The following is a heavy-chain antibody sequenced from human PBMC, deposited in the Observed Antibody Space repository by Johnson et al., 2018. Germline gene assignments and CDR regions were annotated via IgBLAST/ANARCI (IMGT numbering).Heavy chain of an antibody. CDR2: INRDGSST. CDR1: GFTFSSYW. D-gene: IGHD3-22*01. J-gene: IGHJ1*01. Sequence: VQLQESGGGLVQPGGSLRLSCAASGFTFSSYWMHWVRQAPGKGLVWVSRINRDGSSTSYAASVKGRFTISRDNAKNTLYLQMNSLRAEDTAVYYCARVGVHYYDSSGYYLQHWGQGTLVTVSS. CDR3: ARVGVHYYDSSGYYLQH. V-gene: IGHV3-74*01.